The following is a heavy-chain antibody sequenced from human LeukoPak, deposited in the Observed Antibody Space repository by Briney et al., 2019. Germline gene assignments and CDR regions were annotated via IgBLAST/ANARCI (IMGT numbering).Heavy chain of an antibody. J-gene: IGHJ3*01. CDR1: GFTGFTFDDFA. Sequence: PGGSLRLSCAASGFTGFTFDDFAMHWVRQAPGKGLQWVSGISWNSGSIDYADSVEGRFTISRDNAKNSLYLHMNSLRAEDTAMYYCAKDVLVGPTSHVFDVWGQGTMVTVSS. D-gene: IGHD1-26*01. V-gene: IGHV3-9*01. CDR2: ISWNSGSI. CDR3: AKDVLVGPTSHVFDV.